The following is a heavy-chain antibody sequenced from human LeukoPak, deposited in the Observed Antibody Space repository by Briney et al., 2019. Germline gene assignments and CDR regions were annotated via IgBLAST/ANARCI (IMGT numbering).Heavy chain of an antibody. V-gene: IGHV3-7*01. CDR1: GFTFSSYW. D-gene: IGHD2-2*01. CDR2: IKQDGSEK. Sequence: GGSLRLSCAASGFTFSSYWMTWVRQAPGKGLEWVANIKQDGSEKYYVDSVKGRFTISRDNAKNSLFLQMNSLRAEDTAVYYCARDGGSYCSSTSCRSYYYYYYYMDVWGKGTTVTVSS. CDR3: ARDGGSYCSSTSCRSYYYYYYYMDV. J-gene: IGHJ6*03.